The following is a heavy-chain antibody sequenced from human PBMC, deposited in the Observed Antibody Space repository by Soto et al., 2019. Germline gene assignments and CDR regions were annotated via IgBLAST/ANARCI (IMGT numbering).Heavy chain of an antibody. J-gene: IGHJ3*02. D-gene: IGHD3-10*01. Sequence: QVQLEQSGAEVKKPGSSVKVSCKASGGTLSDIGVAGLGQAPGQGLEWMGGTIPVFNTAKYAQKFQGRVTVTADKFTNIAYMELSSLRSEDTAFYFCARGVYGSGNYYTGPSAFDIWGQGTMVIVSS. CDR2: TIPVFNTA. V-gene: IGHV1-69*06. CDR3: ARGVYGSGNYYTGPSAFDI. CDR1: GGTLSDIG.